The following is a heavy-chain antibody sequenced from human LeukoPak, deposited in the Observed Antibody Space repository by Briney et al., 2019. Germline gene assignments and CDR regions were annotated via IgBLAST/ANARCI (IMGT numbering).Heavy chain of an antibody. Sequence: GGSLRLSCAASGFTFGRNSTNWVRQAPGKGLEWVSSISTSSIYIYYADSVKGRFTISRDNAKNSLYLQMNSLRAEDTAVYYCASLSGAVAGRDPFDYWGQGTLVTVSS. CDR2: ISTSSIYI. J-gene: IGHJ4*02. CDR1: GFTFGRNS. V-gene: IGHV3-21*01. CDR3: ASLSGAVAGRDPFDY. D-gene: IGHD6-19*01.